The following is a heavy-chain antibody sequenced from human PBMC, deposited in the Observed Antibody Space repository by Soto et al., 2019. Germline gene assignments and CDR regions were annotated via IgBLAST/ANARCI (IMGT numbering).Heavy chain of an antibody. CDR3: ARDHVTYYYGSGSYPDY. CDR2: ISYDGSNK. Sequence: HPGGSLRLSCAASGFTFSSYAMHWVRQAPGKGLEWVAVISYDGSNKYYADSVKGRFTISRDNSKNTLYLQMNSLRAEDTAVYYCARDHVTYYYGSGSYPDYWGQGTLVTVSS. V-gene: IGHV3-30-3*01. CDR1: GFTFSSYA. D-gene: IGHD3-10*01. J-gene: IGHJ4*02.